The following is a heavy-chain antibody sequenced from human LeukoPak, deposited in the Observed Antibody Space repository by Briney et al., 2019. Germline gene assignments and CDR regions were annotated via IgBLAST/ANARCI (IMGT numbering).Heavy chain of an antibody. D-gene: IGHD5-24*01. Sequence: ASVKVSCKASGFTFTSPAMQWVRQARGQRLEWIGWIVVGRGNKNYAQKFQERVTITRDMSTSTAYMELSSLRSEDTAVYYCAADSDGYNVGDAFDIWGQGTMVTVS. CDR1: GFTFTSPA. V-gene: IGHV1-58*02. J-gene: IGHJ3*02. CDR3: AADSDGYNVGDAFDI. CDR2: IVVGRGNK.